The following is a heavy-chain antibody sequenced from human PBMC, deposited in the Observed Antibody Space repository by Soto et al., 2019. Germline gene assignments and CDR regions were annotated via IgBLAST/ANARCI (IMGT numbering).Heavy chain of an antibody. D-gene: IGHD3-3*01. J-gene: IGHJ5*02. CDR1: GGSVSSYY. CDR3: PRASDYDFWSGYYSNWFDP. Sequence: QVQLQESGPGLVKPSETLSLTYTVSGGSVSSYYWSWIRQPAGKGLEWIGRIYTSGSTNYNPSLKSRVTMSVDTSKNQFSLKLSSVTAADTAVYYCPRASDYDFWSGYYSNWFDPWGQGTLVTVSS. CDR2: IYTSGST. V-gene: IGHV4-4*07.